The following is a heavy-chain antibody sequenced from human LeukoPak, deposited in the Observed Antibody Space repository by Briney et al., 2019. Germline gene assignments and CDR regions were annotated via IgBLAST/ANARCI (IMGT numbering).Heavy chain of an antibody. CDR2: ISYDGSNK. CDR3: ARDIAVSIAVAGTGIDY. V-gene: IGHV3-30*04. D-gene: IGHD6-19*01. Sequence: GRPLRLPCAASGFTFSSYAMHWLRQAPGEGVEWVADISYDGSNKNYTNSVKGRFTISRDNSKNTLYLQMNSLRAEDTAVYYCARDIAVSIAVAGTGIDYWGQGTLVTASS. CDR1: GFTFSSYA. J-gene: IGHJ4*02.